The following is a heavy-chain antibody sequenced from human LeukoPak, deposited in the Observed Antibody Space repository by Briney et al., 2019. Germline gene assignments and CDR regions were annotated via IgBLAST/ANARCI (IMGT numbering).Heavy chain of an antibody. CDR1: GFTFDDYG. J-gene: IGHJ3*02. CDR3: ARDRESCGGDCYSSNDAFDI. V-gene: IGHV3-20*04. D-gene: IGHD2-21*02. CDR2: INWNGGST. Sequence: GGSLRLSCAASGFTFDDYGMSWVRQAPGKGLEWVSDINWNGGSTGYADSVKGRFTISRDNAKNSLYLQMNNLRAEDTALYYCARDRESCGGDCYSSNDAFDIWGQGTMVTVSS.